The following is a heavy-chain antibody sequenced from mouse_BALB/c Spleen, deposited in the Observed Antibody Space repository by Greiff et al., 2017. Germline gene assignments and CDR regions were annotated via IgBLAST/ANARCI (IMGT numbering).Heavy chain of an antibody. CDR3: AREYGNYGYAMDY. CDR1: GYSFTGYY. Sequence: VQLQQSGPELVKPGASVKISCKASGYSFTGYYMHWVKQSHVKSLEWIGRINPYNGATSYNQNFKDKASLTVDKSSSTAYMELHSLTSEDSAVYYCAREYGNYGYAMDYWGQGTSVTVSS. CDR2: INPYNGAT. D-gene: IGHD2-10*02. J-gene: IGHJ4*01. V-gene: IGHV1-26*01.